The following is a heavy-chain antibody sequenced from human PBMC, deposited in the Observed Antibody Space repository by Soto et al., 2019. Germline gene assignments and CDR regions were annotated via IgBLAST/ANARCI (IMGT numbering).Heavy chain of an antibody. CDR3: ARQYYYDSSGYPHMPDY. J-gene: IGHJ4*02. CDR1: GYSFTSYW. D-gene: IGHD3-22*01. CDR2: IYPGDSDT. V-gene: IGHV5-51*01. Sequence: GGSLKISCKGSGYSFTSYWIGWVRQMPGKGLEWMGIIYPGDSDTRYSPSFQGQVPISADKSLSTAYLQWSSLKASDTAMYYCARQYYYDSSGYPHMPDYWGQGTLVTVSS.